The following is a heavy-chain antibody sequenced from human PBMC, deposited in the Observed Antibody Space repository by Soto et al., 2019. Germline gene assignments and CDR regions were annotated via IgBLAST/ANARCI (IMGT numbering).Heavy chain of an antibody. D-gene: IGHD2-21*01. CDR2: SHHTGGT. V-gene: IGHV4-4*02. Sequence: QVKWRHPGPGLGSPWGTLSFTCFVLVPPITVIYCWPGARNSPGRGLGGIGESHHTGGTNYNPALKTRLTISVDKANNQFSLRLTSVTAADSAIYYCATLPPRVVVALAEFPSWGQGSLVTVSS. CDR3: ATLPPRVVVALAEFPS. CDR1: VPPITVIYC. J-gene: IGHJ5*02.